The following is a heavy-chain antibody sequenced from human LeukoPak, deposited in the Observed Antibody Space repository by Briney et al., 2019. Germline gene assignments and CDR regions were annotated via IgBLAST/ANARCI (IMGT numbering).Heavy chain of an antibody. CDR1: GGSISSYY. J-gene: IGHJ3*02. D-gene: IGHD2-15*01. CDR2: IYYSGST. CDR3: ARTLGYCSGGSCNGDAFDI. Sequence: SETLSLTCTVSGGSISSYYWSWIRQPPGKGLEWIAYIYYSGSTNYNPSLKSRVTMSVDASKNQFSLKLSSVTAADTAVYYCARTLGYCSGGSCNGDAFDIWGQGTMVTVSS. V-gene: IGHV4-59*01.